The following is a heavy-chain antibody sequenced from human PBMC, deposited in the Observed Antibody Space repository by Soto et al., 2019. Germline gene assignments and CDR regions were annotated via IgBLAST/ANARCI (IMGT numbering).Heavy chain of an antibody. CDR1: GGTFSNFAL. CDR3: ESDILGLSYTYGDV. D-gene: IGHD1-26*01. V-gene: IGHV1-69*05. Sequence: QVQLVQSGAEVKKPGSSVKVSCKASGGTFSNFALISWVRQDPGQGLEWVGGIIPIDATVNYAQKFQGRTTLNKEESTTIAYIDMGSLSSEEKVVYYCESDILGLSYTYGDVWGQGTTVTVSS. CDR2: IIPIDATV. J-gene: IGHJ6*01.